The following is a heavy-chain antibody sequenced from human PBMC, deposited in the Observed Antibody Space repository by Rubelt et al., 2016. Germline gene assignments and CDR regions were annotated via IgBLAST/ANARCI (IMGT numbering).Heavy chain of an antibody. CDR1: GFTVSSNY. V-gene: IGHV3-20*04. D-gene: IGHD6-6*01. J-gene: IGHJ2*01. CDR2: INWNGGST. Sequence: EVQLVESGGGLIQPGGSLRLSCAASGFTVSSNYMSWVRQAPGKGLEWVSGINWNGGSTGYADSVKGRFTISRDNAKNYLYLQMNRLRAGDTALYYCAREYSSSDWYFDIWGRGTLVTVSS. CDR3: AREYSSSDWYFDI.